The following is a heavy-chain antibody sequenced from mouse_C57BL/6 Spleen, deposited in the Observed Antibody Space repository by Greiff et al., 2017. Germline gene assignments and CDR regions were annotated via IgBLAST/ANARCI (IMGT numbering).Heavy chain of an antibody. V-gene: IGHV6-6*01. D-gene: IGHD3-2*02. CDR1: GFTFSDAW. CDR2: IRNKANNHAT. CDR3: SGRQLRPYCYAMDY. Sequence: EVKVEESGGGLVQPGGSMKLSCAASGFTFSDAWMDWVRQSPEKGLEWVAEIRNKANNHATYYAESVKGRFTISRDDSKSSVYLQMNSLRAEDADIYYCSGRQLRPYCYAMDYWGQGTSVTVSS. J-gene: IGHJ4*01.